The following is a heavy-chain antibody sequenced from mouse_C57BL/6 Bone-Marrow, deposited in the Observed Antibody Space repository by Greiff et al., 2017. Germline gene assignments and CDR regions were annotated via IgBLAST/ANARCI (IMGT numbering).Heavy chain of an antibody. CDR2: ISYDGSN. Sequence: EVQLVESGPGLVKPSQSLSLTCSVTGYSITSGYYWNWIRQFPGNKLEWMGYISYDGSNNYNPSLKNRISITRDTSKNQFFLKLNSVTTGGTATYYWARGKTPSYWGQGTSVTVSS. CDR3: ARGKTPSY. CDR1: GYSITSGYY. V-gene: IGHV3-6*01. D-gene: IGHD6-1*01. J-gene: IGHJ4*01.